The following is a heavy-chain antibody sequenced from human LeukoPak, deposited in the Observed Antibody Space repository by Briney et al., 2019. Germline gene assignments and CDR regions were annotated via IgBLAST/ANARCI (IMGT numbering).Heavy chain of an antibody. Sequence: SETLSLTCTVSGVSISTYCWSWIRQPAGKGLEWIGRIYTSGSTNYNPSLKSRVTVSIDTSKNQFSLKLSSVTAADTAVYHCARVSCTSSSCSYYYYMDVWGKGTTVTVSS. CDR3: ARVSCTSSSCSYYYYMDV. J-gene: IGHJ6*03. V-gene: IGHV4-4*07. D-gene: IGHD2-15*01. CDR1: GVSISTYC. CDR2: IYTSGST.